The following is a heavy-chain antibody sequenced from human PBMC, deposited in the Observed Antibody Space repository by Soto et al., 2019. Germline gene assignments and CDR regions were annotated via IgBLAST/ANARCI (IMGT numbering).Heavy chain of an antibody. V-gene: IGHV4-59*01. CDR3: ASCKFGELPDYFDY. CDR1: GGSISSYY. J-gene: IGHJ4*02. D-gene: IGHD3-10*01. CDR2: IYYSGST. Sequence: KASETLSLTCTVSGGSISSYYWSWIRQPPGKGLEWIGYIYYSGSTNYNPSLKSRVTISVDTSKNQFSLKLSSVTAADTAVYYCASCKFGELPDYFDYWGQGTLVTVSS.